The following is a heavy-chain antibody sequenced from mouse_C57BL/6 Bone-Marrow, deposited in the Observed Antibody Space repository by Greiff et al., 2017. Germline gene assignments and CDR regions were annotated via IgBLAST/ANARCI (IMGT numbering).Heavy chain of an antibody. V-gene: IGHV1-7*01. CDR3: ARSYYYGSSHDYYAMDY. Sequence: VQLQQSGAELAKPGASVKLSCKASGYTFTSYWMHWVKQRPGQGLEWIGYINPSSGYTKYNQKFKDKATLTAYKSSSTAYMQLSSLTYEDSAVYYCARSYYYGSSHDYYAMDYWGQGTSVTVSS. CDR2: INPSSGYT. J-gene: IGHJ4*01. CDR1: GYTFTSYW. D-gene: IGHD1-1*01.